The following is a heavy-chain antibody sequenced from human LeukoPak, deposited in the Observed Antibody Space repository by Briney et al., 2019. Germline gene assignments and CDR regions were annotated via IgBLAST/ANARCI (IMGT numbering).Heavy chain of an antibody. CDR2: IYYSGST. J-gene: IGHJ4*02. CDR3: ARIDFYGSGNYYFDY. CDR1: GGSISGINYY. Sequence: SETLSVTCTVSGGSISGINYYWGWIRQPPGKGLEWIASIYYSGSTYYNPSLKSRVTISVDTSKKQFSLKLSSVTAADTAVYYCARIDFYGSGNYYFDYWGQGTLVTVSS. V-gene: IGHV4-39*01. D-gene: IGHD3-10*01.